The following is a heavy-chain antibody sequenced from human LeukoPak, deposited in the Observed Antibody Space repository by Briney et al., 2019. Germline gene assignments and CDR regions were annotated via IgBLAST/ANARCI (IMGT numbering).Heavy chain of an antibody. D-gene: IGHD5-18*01. CDR3: VKDRGGYKYVLFDY. CDR2: ISWNSGSI. J-gene: IGHJ4*02. Sequence: GGSLRLSCAASAFTFEDYAMHWVRQAPGRGLEWVSGISWNSGSIAYADSVKGRFTISRDNAKNSLFLQMHSLRGEDTGLYYCVKDRGGYKYVLFDYWGQGTRVTVSS. V-gene: IGHV3-9*01. CDR1: AFTFEDYA.